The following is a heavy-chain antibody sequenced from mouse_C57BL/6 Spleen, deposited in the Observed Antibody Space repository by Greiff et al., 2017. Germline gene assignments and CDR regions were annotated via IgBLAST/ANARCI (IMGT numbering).Heavy chain of an antibody. J-gene: IGHJ2*01. Sequence: SGPELVKPGASVKISCKASGYAFSSSWMNWVKQRPGKGLEWIGRIYPGDGDTNYNGKFKGKATLTADKSSSTAYMQLSSLTSEDSAVYFCARGATVVGDYFDYWGQGTTLTVSS. D-gene: IGHD1-1*01. CDR1: GYAFSSSW. CDR3: ARGATVVGDYFDY. V-gene: IGHV1-82*01. CDR2: IYPGDGDT.